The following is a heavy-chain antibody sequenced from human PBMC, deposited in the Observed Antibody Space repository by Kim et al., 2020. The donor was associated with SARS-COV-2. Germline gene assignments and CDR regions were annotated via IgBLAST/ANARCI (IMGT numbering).Heavy chain of an antibody. CDR2: ISGRDSNT. CDR1: GFVFSNHA. J-gene: IGHJ4*02. CDR3: VKDHHDYVWGTYPPSHDY. Sequence: GGSLRLSCAASGFVFSNHAMSWVRQAPGKGLESVSAISGRDSNTYYADSVKGRFTISRDNSKNTLYLQVKSLRGEDTALYYCVKDHHDYVWGTYPPSHDYWGQGTLVTVSS. V-gene: IGHV3-23*01. D-gene: IGHD3-16*02.